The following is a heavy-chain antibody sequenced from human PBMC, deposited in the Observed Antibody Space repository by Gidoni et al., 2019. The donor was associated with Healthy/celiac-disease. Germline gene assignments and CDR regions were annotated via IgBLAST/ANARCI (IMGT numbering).Heavy chain of an antibody. J-gene: IGHJ4*02. CDR3: SRADNNYGDY. CDR2: ISSYNGDT. Sequence: QIQLVQSGTEVKKPGASVKVSCKVSGYTFTSYGLSWVRQAPGQGLEWMGWISSYNGDTRYAQKFQGRLTMTTDTSTTTAYMELRSLRSDDTAVYYCSRADNNYGDYGGQGTLVTVSS. D-gene: IGHD3-10*01. V-gene: IGHV1-18*01. CDR1: GYTFTSYG.